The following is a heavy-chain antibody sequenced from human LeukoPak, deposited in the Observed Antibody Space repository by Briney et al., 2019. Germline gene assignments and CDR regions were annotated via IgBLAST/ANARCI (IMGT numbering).Heavy chain of an antibody. D-gene: IGHD5-18*01. V-gene: IGHV3-53*01. CDR3: AREDGYTYGWDY. CDR1: GFTVSRNH. CDR2: IYSGGST. Sequence: GGSLRLSCAASGFTVSRNHMSWVRQAPGKGLEWVSVIYSGGSTYYADSVKGRFTISRDNSKNTLHLQMSSLRAEDTAVYYCAREDGYTYGWDYWGQGTLVTVSS. J-gene: IGHJ4*02.